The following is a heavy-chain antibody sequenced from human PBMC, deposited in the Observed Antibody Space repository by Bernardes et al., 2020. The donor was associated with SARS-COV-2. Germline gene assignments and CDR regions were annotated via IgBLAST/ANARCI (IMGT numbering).Heavy chain of an antibody. Sequence: GGSLRLSCAASGFTFSSSGMHWVRQAPGKGLEWVAVIWYDGSNKYYADSVKGRFTISRDNSKNTLYLQMNSLRAEDTAVYYCARVGWLPYYYYGMDVWGQGTTVTVSS. CDR2: IWYDGSNK. D-gene: IGHD3-3*01. V-gene: IGHV3-33*01. CDR1: GFTFSSSG. CDR3: ARVGWLPYYYYGMDV. J-gene: IGHJ6*02.